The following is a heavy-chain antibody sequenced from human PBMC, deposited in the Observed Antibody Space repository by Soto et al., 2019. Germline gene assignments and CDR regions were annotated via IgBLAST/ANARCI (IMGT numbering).Heavy chain of an antibody. CDR1: GFTFSSYA. V-gene: IGHV3-30-3*01. CDR2: ISYDGSNK. J-gene: IGHJ4*02. D-gene: IGHD1-1*01. CDR3: ARAVHAGYYFDY. Sequence: GGSLRLSCAASGFTFSSYAMHWVRQAPGKGLEWVAVISYDGSNKYYADSVKGRFTISRDNSKNTLYLQMNSLRAEDTAVYYCARAVHAGYYFDYWGQGTLVTVSS.